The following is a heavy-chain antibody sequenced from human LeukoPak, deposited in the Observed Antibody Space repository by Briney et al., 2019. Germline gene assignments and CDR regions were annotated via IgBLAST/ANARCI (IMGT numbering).Heavy chain of an antibody. CDR1: GFTFRSYS. CDR2: ISSDSRYI. J-gene: IGHJ3*02. V-gene: IGHV3-21*01. CDR3: AKDQKRGTGTTSAFDI. D-gene: IGHD1-1*01. Sequence: PGGSLRLSCAASGFTFRSYSMNWVRQAPGKGLEWVSTISSDSRYIYYADSVKGRFTISRDNAKNSLSLQMNSLRAEDTAVYYCAKDQKRGTGTTSAFDIWGQGTMVTVSS.